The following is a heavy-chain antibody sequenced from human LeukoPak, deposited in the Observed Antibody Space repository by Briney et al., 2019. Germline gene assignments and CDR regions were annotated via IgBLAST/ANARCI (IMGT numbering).Heavy chain of an antibody. CDR1: GFTFSSYW. J-gene: IGHJ3*02. CDR2: ISSSSSTI. CDR3: ARTYDSSGYAFDI. V-gene: IGHV3-48*01. Sequence: GGSLRLSCAASGFTFSSYWMSWVRQAPGKGLEWVSYISSSSSTIYYADSVKGRFTISRDNAKNSLYLQMNSLRAEDTAVYYCARTYDSSGYAFDIWGQGTMVTVSS. D-gene: IGHD3-22*01.